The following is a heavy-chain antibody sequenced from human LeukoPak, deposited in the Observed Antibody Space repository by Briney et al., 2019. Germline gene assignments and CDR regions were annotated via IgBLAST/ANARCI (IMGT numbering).Heavy chain of an antibody. CDR3: ARVSVVYGMDV. V-gene: IGHV4-59*01. Sequence: PSETLSLTCSVSGGSISSDYWSWIRQPPGKGLEWIGYMYYTGSTNYNPSRKSRVTISLATSKTQFSLKLSSVTPADTAVYYCARVSVVYGMDVWGQGTTVTVSS. J-gene: IGHJ6*02. CDR2: MYYTGST. CDR1: GGSISSDY.